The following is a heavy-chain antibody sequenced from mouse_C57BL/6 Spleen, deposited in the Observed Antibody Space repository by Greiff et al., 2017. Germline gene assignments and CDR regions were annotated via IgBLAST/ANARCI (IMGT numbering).Heavy chain of an antibody. J-gene: IGHJ2*01. V-gene: IGHV1-82*01. CDR2: IYPGDGDT. Sequence: QVQLKESGPELVKPGASVKISCKASGYAFSSSWMNWVKQRPGKGLEWIGRIYPGDGDTNYNGKFKGKATLTADKSSSTAYMQLSSLTSEDSAVYFCARSAEFDYWGQGTTLTVSS. CDR3: ARSAEFDY. CDR1: GYAFSSSW.